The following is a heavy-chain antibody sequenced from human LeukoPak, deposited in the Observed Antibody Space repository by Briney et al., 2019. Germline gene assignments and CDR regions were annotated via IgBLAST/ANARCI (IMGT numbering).Heavy chain of an antibody. CDR2: ISYDGSNK. Sequence: PGGSLRLSCAASGFTFSSYAMHWVRQAPGKGLEWVAVISYDGSNKYYADSVKGRFTISRDNSKNTLYLQMNSLRAEDTAVYYCARERVVTMIVVVPFDYWGQGTLVTVSS. CDR3: ARERVVTMIVVVPFDY. D-gene: IGHD3-22*01. CDR1: GFTFSSYA. J-gene: IGHJ4*02. V-gene: IGHV3-30-3*01.